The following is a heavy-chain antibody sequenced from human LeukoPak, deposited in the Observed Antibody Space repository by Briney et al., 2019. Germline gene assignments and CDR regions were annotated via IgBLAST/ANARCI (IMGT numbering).Heavy chain of an antibody. D-gene: IGHD3-22*01. J-gene: IGHJ4*02. V-gene: IGHV4-59*08. CDR1: GGSISSYY. CDR2: IYNSGST. CDR3: ARQDYYDSSGYYAYYFDY. Sequence: SETLSLTCSVSGGSISSYYWSWIRQPPGKGLEWIGYIYNSGSTNYNPSLKSRVTISEDTSKKQFSLKVSSVTAADTAVYYCARQDYYDSSGYYAYYFDYWGQGTLVTVSS.